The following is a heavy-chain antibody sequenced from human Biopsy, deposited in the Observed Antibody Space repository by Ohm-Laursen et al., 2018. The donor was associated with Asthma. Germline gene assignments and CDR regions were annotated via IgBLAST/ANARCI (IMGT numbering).Heavy chain of an antibody. V-gene: IGHV3-74*01. CDR1: RFTFSSYW. D-gene: IGHD2-8*02. J-gene: IGHJ4*02. CDR3: VKELENCTGDCLRH. Sequence: SLGLSCAATRFTFSSYWMHWVRQTPGKGLAWVSRIASHGSNINYADPVNGRFTMTRDDAKNTLYLQINSLTPEDTAVYLCVKELENCTGDCLRHWGQGTLVTVSS. CDR2: IASHGSNI.